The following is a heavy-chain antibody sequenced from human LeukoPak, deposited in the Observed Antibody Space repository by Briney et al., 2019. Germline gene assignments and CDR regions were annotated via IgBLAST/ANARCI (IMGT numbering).Heavy chain of an antibody. V-gene: IGHV4-34*01. CDR1: GGSFSGYY. CDR3: AHWRCGGDCYSWL. CDR2: INHSGST. D-gene: IGHD2-21*02. Sequence: SETLSLTCAVYGGSFSGYYWSWIRQPPGKGLEWMGEINHSGSTNYNPSLKSRVTISVDPSKNQFSLKLSSVTAADTAVYYCAHWRCGGDCYSWLWGQGTLVSVSS. J-gene: IGHJ4*02.